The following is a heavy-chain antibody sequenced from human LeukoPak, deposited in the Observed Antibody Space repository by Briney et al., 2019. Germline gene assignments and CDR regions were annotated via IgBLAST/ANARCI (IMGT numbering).Heavy chain of an antibody. J-gene: IGHJ4*02. CDR3: ARSPPSSYCTSTSCYPRHFDY. CDR2: IYPGDSDT. Sequence: GGSLKISCEASGYSFTNYWIGWVRQMPGKGLEWMGIIYPGDSDTRYSPSFQGQVTISADKSISTAYLQWSSLKASDTAMYYCARSPPSSYCTSTSCYPRHFDYWGQETLVTVSS. V-gene: IGHV5-51*01. D-gene: IGHD2-2*01. CDR1: GYSFTNYW.